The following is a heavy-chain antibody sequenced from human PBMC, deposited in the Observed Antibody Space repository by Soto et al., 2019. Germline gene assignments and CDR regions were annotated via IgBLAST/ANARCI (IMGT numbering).Heavy chain of an antibody. J-gene: IGHJ3*02. D-gene: IGHD1-26*01. V-gene: IGHV1-8*01. Sequence: ASVKVSCKASGYTFTSYYINWVRQATGQGLEWRGWMNPTSGNTGYAQKFQGRVTMTRNTSISTAYMELSSLRSEDTAVYYCARGSGSGSYHDAFDIWGQGAIVTVSS. CDR2: MNPTSGNT. CDR1: GYTFTSYY. CDR3: ARGSGSGSYHDAFDI.